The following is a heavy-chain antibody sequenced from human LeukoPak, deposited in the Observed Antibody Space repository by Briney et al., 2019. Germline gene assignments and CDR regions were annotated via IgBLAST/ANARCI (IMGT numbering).Heavy chain of an antibody. Sequence: SETLSLTCGVSGGSITSDTYYWSWIRQPPGKGLEWMGYILHSGSSYYNPSLNSRVTISIDTSKNQFSLKLNSVTAADTAVYYCAKTRNFWSAYFDYWGQGTLVTVSS. D-gene: IGHD3-3*01. V-gene: IGHV4-30-2*01. CDR2: ILHSGSS. CDR1: GGSITSDTYY. CDR3: AKTRNFWSAYFDY. J-gene: IGHJ4*02.